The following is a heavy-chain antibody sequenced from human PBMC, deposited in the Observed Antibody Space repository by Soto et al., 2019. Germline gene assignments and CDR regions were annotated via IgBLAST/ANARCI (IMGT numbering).Heavy chain of an antibody. V-gene: IGHV4-59*01. J-gene: IGHJ3*02. CDR3: ARAPHQLLWGAFDI. CDR1: GGSISSYY. D-gene: IGHD2-2*01. Sequence: PSETLSLTCTVSGGSISSYYWSWFRQPPGKGLEWIGYIYYSGSTNYNPSLKSRVTISVDTSKNQFSLKLSSVTAADTAVYYCARAPHQLLWGAFDIWGQGTMVT. CDR2: IYYSGST.